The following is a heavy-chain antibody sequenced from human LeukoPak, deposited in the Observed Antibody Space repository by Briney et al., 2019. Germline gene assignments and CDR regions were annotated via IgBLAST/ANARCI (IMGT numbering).Heavy chain of an antibody. CDR3: ARDRGNYFDY. Sequence: PSETLSLTCTVSAGSISTYYWSWIRQPPGKGLEWIGYISYSGTTNYNPSLKSRVTISVAPSKNQFSLKLRSVTAPDTAVYYCARDRGNYFDYWGQGTLVTVSS. D-gene: IGHD6-13*01. J-gene: IGHJ4*02. V-gene: IGHV4-59*01. CDR1: AGSISTYY. CDR2: ISYSGTT.